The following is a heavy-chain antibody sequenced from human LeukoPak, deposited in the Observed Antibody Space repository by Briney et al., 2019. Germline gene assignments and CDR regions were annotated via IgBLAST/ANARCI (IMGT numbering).Heavy chain of an antibody. J-gene: IGHJ4*02. CDR3: ARVICSSTSCYPDY. D-gene: IGHD2-2*01. V-gene: IGHV4-59*01. Sequence: SETLSLTCTVSGGSICSYYWSWIRQPPGKGLEWIGYIYYSGGTNYNPSLKSRVTISVDTSKNQFSLKLSSVTAADTAVYYCARVICSSTSCYPDYWGQGTLVTVSS. CDR1: GGSICSYY. CDR2: IYYSGGT.